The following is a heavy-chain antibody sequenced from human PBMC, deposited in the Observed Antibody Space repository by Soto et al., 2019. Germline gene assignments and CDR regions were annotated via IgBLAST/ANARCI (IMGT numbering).Heavy chain of an antibody. V-gene: IGHV4-30-4*02. J-gene: IGHJ6*02. D-gene: IGHD3-3*01. Sequence: SDTLSLTCTVSGGSLSSGEYYWTWIRQPPGKGLEWIGYISYSGSTHYSPSLKSRVSITVDTSKNQFSLNLASVSAEDTAVYYCARTSLKIFGPSNDYYGMDVWGQGTTVTVSS. CDR2: ISYSGST. CDR1: GGSLSSGEYY. CDR3: ARTSLKIFGPSNDYYGMDV.